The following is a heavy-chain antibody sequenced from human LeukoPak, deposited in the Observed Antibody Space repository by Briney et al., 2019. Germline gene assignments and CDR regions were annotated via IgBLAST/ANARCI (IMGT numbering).Heavy chain of an antibody. CDR3: ARVFGLEMATPRSGYGMDV. CDR2: INHSGST. CDR1: GGSFSGYY. V-gene: IGHV4-34*01. Sequence: SETLSLTCAVYGGSFSGYYWSWIRQPPGKGLEWIGEINHSGSTNCNPSLKSRVTISVDTSKNQFSLKLSSVTAADTAVYYCARVFGLEMATPRSGYGMDVWGQGTTVTVSS. J-gene: IGHJ6*02. D-gene: IGHD5-24*01.